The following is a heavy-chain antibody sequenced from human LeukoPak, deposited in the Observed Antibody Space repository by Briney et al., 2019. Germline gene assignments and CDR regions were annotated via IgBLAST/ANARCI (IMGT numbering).Heavy chain of an antibody. V-gene: IGHV3-15*01. CDR1: GFTFSNAW. Sequence: PGGSLRLSCAASGFTFSNAWMSWVRQAPGKGLEWVGRIKSKTDGGTTDYAAPVKGRFTISRDDSKNTLYLQMNSLKTEDTAVYYCTTDPGYYYDSSGYTYYFDYWGQGTLVTVSS. CDR2: IKSKTDGGTT. CDR3: TTDPGYYYDSSGYTYYFDY. J-gene: IGHJ4*02. D-gene: IGHD3-22*01.